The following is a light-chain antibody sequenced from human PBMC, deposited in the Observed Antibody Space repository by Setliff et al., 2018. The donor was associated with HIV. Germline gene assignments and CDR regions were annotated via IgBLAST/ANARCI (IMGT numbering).Light chain of an antibody. J-gene: IGLJ2*01. CDR1: SSDVGGYNY. Sequence: ALTQPRSVSGSPGQSVTMSCTGTSSDVGGYNYVSWYQQHPGKAPKLMIYDVSKRPSGVPDRFSGSKSGNTAFLTISGLQGEDEADYYCCSYAGSYTVLFGGGAKVTVL. CDR3: CSYAGSYTVL. CDR2: DVS. V-gene: IGLV2-11*01.